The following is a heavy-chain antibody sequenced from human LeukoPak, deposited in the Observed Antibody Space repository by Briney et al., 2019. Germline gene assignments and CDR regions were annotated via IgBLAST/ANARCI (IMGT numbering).Heavy chain of an antibody. J-gene: IGHJ4*02. CDR1: GGTFSSYA. D-gene: IGHD6-19*01. CDR2: MNPNSGNT. V-gene: IGHV1-8*03. Sequence: ASVKVSCKASGGTFSSYAISWVRQAPGQGLEWMGWMNPNSGNTGYAQKFQGRVTITRNTSISTAYMELSSLRSEDTAVYYCARGERSGWYLVFVDYWGQGTLVTVSS. CDR3: ARGERSGWYLVFVDY.